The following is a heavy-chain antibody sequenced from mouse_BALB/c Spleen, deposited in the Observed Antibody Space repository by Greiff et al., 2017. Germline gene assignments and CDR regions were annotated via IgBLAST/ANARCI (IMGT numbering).Heavy chain of an antibody. CDR2: IWAGGST. J-gene: IGHJ4*01. CDR3: ARAYYGYYYAMDY. V-gene: IGHV2-9*02. Sequence: VQLQQSGPGLVAPSQSLSITCTVSGFSLTSYGVHWVRQPPGKGLEWLGVIWAGGSTNYNSALMSRLSISKDNSKSQVFLKMNSLQTDDTAMYYCARAYYGYYYAMDYWGQGTSVTVSS. CDR1: GFSLTSYG. D-gene: IGHD2-9*01.